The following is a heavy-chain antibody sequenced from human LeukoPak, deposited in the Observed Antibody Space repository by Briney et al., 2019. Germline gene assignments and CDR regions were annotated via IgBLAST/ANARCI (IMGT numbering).Heavy chain of an antibody. V-gene: IGHV4-31*03. CDR1: GGSISSGGYY. CDR2: IYYSGST. Sequence: SQTLSLTCTVSGGSISSGGYYWSWIRQHPGKGLEWFGYIYYSGSTYYNPSLKSRVTISVDTSKNQFSLKLSSVTAADTAVYYCARDHCSSTSCYVGTSWFDPWGQGTLVTVSS. J-gene: IGHJ5*02. CDR3: ARDHCSSTSCYVGTSWFDP. D-gene: IGHD2-2*01.